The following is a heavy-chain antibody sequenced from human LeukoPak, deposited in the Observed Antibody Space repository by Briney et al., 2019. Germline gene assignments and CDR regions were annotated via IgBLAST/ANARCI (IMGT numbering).Heavy chain of an antibody. CDR2: IYYSGST. CDR3: ALQTYSVAAFDY. CDR1: GGSISSYY. J-gene: IGHJ4*02. V-gene: IGHV4-59*08. D-gene: IGHD6-19*01. Sequence: KPSETLSLTCTVSGGSISSYYWSWIRQPPGKGLEWIGYIYYSGSTNYNPSLKSRVTISVDTSKNQFSLKLSSVTAADTAVYYCALQTYSVAAFDYWGQGTLVTVSS.